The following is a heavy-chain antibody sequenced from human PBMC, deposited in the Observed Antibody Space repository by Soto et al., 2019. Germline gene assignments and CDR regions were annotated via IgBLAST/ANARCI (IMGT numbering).Heavy chain of an antibody. CDR3: AHRVLRTVFGLVTTTAIYFDF. CDR1: GFSLTTSGVG. J-gene: IGHJ4*02. V-gene: IGHV2-5*02. D-gene: IGHD3-3*01. CDR2: IYWDDDK. Sequence: QITLNESGPTVVRPTETLTLTCRFSGFSLTTSGVGVGWIRQSPGKAPEWLALIYWDDDKRYSAYLKSRPTITKDTSKNQVALTVSYLDPTDTATYYCAHRVLRTVFGLVTTTAIYFDFWGQGTPVAVSS.